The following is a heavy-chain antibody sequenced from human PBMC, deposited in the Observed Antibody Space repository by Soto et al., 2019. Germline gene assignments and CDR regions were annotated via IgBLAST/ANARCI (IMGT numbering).Heavy chain of an antibody. Sequence: PSEAPSLTCSVSGDSIANLVYFWAWIRQPPGQALESIGCIYKSATTYYNASFESRVAISVDTSKSQFSLNVTSVTAADTAVYFCATGRYCLTARCFPNWFDSWGQGALVTVSS. CDR1: GDSIANLVYF. V-gene: IGHV4-30-4*01. CDR2: IYKSATT. J-gene: IGHJ5*01. CDR3: ATGRYCLTARCFPNWFDS. D-gene: IGHD7-27*01.